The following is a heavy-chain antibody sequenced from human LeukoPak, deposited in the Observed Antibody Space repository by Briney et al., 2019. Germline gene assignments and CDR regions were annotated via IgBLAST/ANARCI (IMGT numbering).Heavy chain of an antibody. CDR3: ARDPVVAAVYYYYYYGMDV. Sequence: GASVKVSCKASGYTFTGYYMHWVRQAPGQGLEWMGWINPNSGGTNYAQKFQGRVTMTRDTSISTAYMELSRLRSDDTAVYYCARDPVVAAVYYYYYYGMDVWGQGTTVTVSS. J-gene: IGHJ6*02. V-gene: IGHV1-2*02. D-gene: IGHD2-15*01. CDR2: INPNSGGT. CDR1: GYTFTGYY.